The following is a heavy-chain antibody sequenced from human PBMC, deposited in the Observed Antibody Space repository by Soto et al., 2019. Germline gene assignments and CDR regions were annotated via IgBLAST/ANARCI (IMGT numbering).Heavy chain of an antibody. CDR3: ARDLYCSGGSCRKPGAEFDP. Sequence: SVKVSWKASGGTFSSYTISLVRQAPGQGLEWMGRIIPILGIANYAQKFQGRVTITADKSTSTAYMELSSLRSEDTAVYYCARDLYCSGGSCRKPGAEFDPWGQGTLVTVSS. CDR1: GGTFSSYT. D-gene: IGHD2-15*01. J-gene: IGHJ5*02. V-gene: IGHV1-69*04. CDR2: IIPILGIA.